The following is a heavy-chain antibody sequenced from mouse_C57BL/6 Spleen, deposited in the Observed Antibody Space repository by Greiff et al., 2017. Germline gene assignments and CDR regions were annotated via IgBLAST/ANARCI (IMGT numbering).Heavy chain of an antibody. Sequence: QLQQPGAELVKPGASVKMSCKASGYTFTSYWITWVKQRPGQGLEWIGDIYPGSGSTNYNEKFKSKATLTVDTSSSTAYMQLSSLTSEDSAVYYCARYDGYYEDYAMDYWGQGTSVTVSS. D-gene: IGHD2-3*01. CDR1: GYTFTSYW. V-gene: IGHV1-55*01. CDR3: ARYDGYYEDYAMDY. CDR2: IYPGSGST. J-gene: IGHJ4*01.